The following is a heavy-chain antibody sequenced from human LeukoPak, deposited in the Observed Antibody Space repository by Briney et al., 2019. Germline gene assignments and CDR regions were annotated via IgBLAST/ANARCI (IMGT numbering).Heavy chain of an antibody. Sequence: SQTLSLTCAISGDSVSSNTAGWNWNRQSPSSVLEWVGRTYYRSKRYNDYALTVKTRITINPDTSKNQFSLQLNSVTPEDTAVYYCARDKDIVVVPAANEPAFDIWGQGTMVTVSS. J-gene: IGHJ3*02. D-gene: IGHD2-2*01. CDR2: TYYRSKRYN. CDR1: GDSVSSNTAG. V-gene: IGHV6-1*01. CDR3: ARDKDIVVVPAANEPAFDI.